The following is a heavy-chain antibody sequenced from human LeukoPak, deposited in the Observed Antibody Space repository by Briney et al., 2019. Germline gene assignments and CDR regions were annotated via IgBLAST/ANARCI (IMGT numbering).Heavy chain of an antibody. CDR3: ARRGTAMGFDYYYYYYMDV. D-gene: IGHD5-18*01. J-gene: IGHJ6*03. CDR2: MNPNSGNT. CDR1: EYTFTSYD. Sequence: GASVKVSCKASEYTFTSYDINWVRQATGQGLEWMGWMNPNSGNTGYAQKFQGRVTITRNTSISTAYMELSSLRSEDTAVYYCARRGTAMGFDYYYYYYMDVWGKGTTVTVSS. V-gene: IGHV1-8*03.